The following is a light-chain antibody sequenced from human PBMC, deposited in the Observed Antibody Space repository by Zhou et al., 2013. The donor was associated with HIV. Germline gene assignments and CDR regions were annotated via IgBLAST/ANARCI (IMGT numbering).Light chain of an antibody. Sequence: EIVLTQSPGTLSLSPGERATLSCRASQSVSSYLAWYQQKPGQAPRLLIYDSSSRATGCPARFSGRGSGTDFSLTISSVQPEDSATYYCQYTNSFPRTFGQGTKLEI. V-gene: IGKV3-11*01. CDR3: QYTNSFPRT. CDR1: QSVSSY. J-gene: IGKJ2*01. CDR2: DSS.